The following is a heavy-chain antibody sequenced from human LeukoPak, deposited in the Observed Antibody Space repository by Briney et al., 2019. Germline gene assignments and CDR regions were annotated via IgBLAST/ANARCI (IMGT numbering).Heavy chain of an antibody. Sequence: SETLSLTCTVSGGSISSSSYYWGWIRQPPGKGLEWIGSIYYSGSTYYNPSLKSRVTISVDTSKNQFSLKLSSVTAADTAVYYCARDWGYCSSTSCYNDAFDIWGQGTMVTVSS. CDR3: ARDWGYCSSTSCYNDAFDI. CDR1: GGSISSSSYY. CDR2: IYYSGST. D-gene: IGHD2-2*02. V-gene: IGHV4-39*07. J-gene: IGHJ3*02.